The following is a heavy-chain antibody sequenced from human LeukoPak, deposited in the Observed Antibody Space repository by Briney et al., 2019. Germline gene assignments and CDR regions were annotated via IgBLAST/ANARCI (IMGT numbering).Heavy chain of an antibody. Sequence: SETLSLTCTVSGGSITSSGFYWGWIRQPPGKGLEWIGNIYYGGSAYYNPSLKSRVTISVDTSNNRFSLKVTSVTAADTAVYYCARGTDMTPISGYYSFVYWGQGTLVSVSS. CDR1: GGSITSSGFY. V-gene: IGHV4-39*07. D-gene: IGHD5-12*01. J-gene: IGHJ4*02. CDR2: IYYGGSA. CDR3: ARGTDMTPISGYYSFVY.